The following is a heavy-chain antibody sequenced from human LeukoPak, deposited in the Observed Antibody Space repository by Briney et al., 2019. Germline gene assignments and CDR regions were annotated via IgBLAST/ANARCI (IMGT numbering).Heavy chain of an antibody. CDR2: MSHSGGT. CDR3: ARGPNPRDFDY. J-gene: IGHJ4*02. V-gene: IGHV4-34*01. Sequence: SETLSLTCAVYGGSFSGYYWSWIRQPPGEGLEWMGEMSHSGGTNYNASLKSRVTISVDRSKNQFSLTLTSLTAADTAVYYCARGPNPRDFDYWGQGTLVIVSP. CDR1: GGSFSGYY.